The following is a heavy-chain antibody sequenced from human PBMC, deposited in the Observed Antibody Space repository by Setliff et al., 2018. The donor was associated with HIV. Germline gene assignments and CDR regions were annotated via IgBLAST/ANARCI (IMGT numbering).Heavy chain of an antibody. CDR2: SYYSSRT. D-gene: IGHD6-19*01. CDR3: ARRSGWSLDY. J-gene: IGHJ4*02. Sequence: SETLSLTCTVSDASISTSNFLWGWIRQSPGKGLEWIGSSYYSSRTYYNPSLKNRVTISADTSKDHLSLKLTSLTAADTAVYYCARRSGWSLDYWGQGTLVTVSS. V-gene: IGHV4-39*02. CDR1: DASISTSNFL.